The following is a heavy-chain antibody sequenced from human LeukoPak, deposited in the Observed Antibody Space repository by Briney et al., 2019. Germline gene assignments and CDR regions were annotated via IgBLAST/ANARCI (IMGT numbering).Heavy chain of an antibody. D-gene: IGHD2-21*02. J-gene: IGHJ3*02. CDR1: GGSISSSSYY. CDR2: IYYSGST. CDR3: ARPTRLRLFAFDI. Sequence: PSETLSLTCTVSGGSISSSSYYWGWIRQPPGKGLEWIGSIYYSGSTYYNPSLKSRVTISVDTSKNQFSLKLSSVTAADTAVYYCARPTRLRLFAFDIWGQGTMVTVSS. V-gene: IGHV4-39*01.